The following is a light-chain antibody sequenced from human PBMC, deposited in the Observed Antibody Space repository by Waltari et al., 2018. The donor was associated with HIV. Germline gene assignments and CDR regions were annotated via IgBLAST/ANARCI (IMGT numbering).Light chain of an antibody. CDR2: SAS. Sequence: DIQMAQSPSSVTASAGDRVPIKCRTSQIIGASFAGYQHQPGKGPKLLIYSASRLETGVPSRFVGSGSGADFTLSISSLQPEDSATYYCQQADSFPHTFGGGTKVEVK. CDR1: QIIGAS. J-gene: IGKJ4*01. V-gene: IGKV1-12*01. CDR3: QQADSFPHT.